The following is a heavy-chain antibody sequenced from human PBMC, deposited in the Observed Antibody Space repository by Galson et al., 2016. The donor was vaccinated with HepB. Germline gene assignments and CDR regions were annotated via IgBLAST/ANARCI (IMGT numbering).Heavy chain of an antibody. CDR2: ISNDRGSR. D-gene: IGHD2-2*01. Sequence: SLRLSCEASGYTFSSYAMHWVRLAPGQGLEYIWTISNDRGSRYFAHYFRGRVTFSRDNSKNTVYLQMSSLRPEVSATYYCLKSGYCGITDCFHAFDIWGQGTMVTVSS. J-gene: IGHJ3*02. CDR3: LKSGYCGITDCFHAFDI. CDR1: GYTFSSYA. V-gene: IGHV3-64D*08.